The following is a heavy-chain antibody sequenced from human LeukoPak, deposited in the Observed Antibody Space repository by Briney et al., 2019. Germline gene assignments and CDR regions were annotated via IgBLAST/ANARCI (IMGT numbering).Heavy chain of an antibody. J-gene: IGHJ3*02. CDR1: GFTFDDYA. CDR2: ISWNSGSI. D-gene: IGHD1-14*01. Sequence: GRSLRLSCAASGFTFDDYAMHWVRQAPGKGLEWVSGISWNSGSIGYADSVKGRFTISRDNAKNSLYLQMNSLRAEDTALYYCAKDSNPADAFDIWGQGTMVTVSS. CDR3: AKDSNPADAFDI. V-gene: IGHV3-9*01.